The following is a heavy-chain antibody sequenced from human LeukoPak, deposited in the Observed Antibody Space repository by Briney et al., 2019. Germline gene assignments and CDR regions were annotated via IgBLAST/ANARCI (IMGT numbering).Heavy chain of an antibody. Sequence: GGSLRLSCAASGFTFSSYAMSWVRQAPGKGLEWVSAISGSGGSAYYADSVKGRFTISRDNAKNSLYLQMNSLRAEDTAVYYCARDIVARYWGQGTLVTVSS. CDR1: GFTFSSYA. D-gene: IGHD2-15*01. J-gene: IGHJ4*02. CDR2: ISGSGGSA. V-gene: IGHV3-23*01. CDR3: ARDIVARY.